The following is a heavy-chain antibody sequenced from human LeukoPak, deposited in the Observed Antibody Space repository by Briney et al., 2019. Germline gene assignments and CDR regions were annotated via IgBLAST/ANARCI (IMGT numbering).Heavy chain of an antibody. D-gene: IGHD5-12*01. V-gene: IGHV3-30*18. CDR2: ISYDGSNK. J-gene: IGHJ4*02. Sequence: GGSLRLSCAASGFTFSSYGMHWVRQAPGKGLEWVAVISYDGSNKYYADSVKGRFTISRDNSKNTLYLQMNSLRAEDTAVYYCAKEGMEDIVATIDYWGQGTLVTVSS. CDR3: AKEGMEDIVATIDY. CDR1: GFTFSSYG.